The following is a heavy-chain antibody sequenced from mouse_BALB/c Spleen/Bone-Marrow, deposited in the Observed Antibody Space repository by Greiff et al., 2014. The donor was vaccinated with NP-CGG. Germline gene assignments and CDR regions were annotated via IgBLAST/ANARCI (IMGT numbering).Heavy chain of an antibody. CDR1: GFNIKDTY. CDR3: AIYYYGSSGFAY. CDR2: IDPANGNT. D-gene: IGHD1-1*01. Sequence: VQLQQPGAELVKPGASVKLSCTASGFNIKDTYMHWVKQRPEQGLEWIGRIDPANGNTKYGPKFQGKATITADTSSNTAYLQLSSLTSEDTAVYYCAIYYYGSSGFAYWGQGTLVTVSA. J-gene: IGHJ3*01. V-gene: IGHV14-3*02.